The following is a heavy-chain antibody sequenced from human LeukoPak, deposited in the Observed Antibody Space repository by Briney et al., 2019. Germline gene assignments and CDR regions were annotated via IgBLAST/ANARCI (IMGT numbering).Heavy chain of an antibody. D-gene: IGHD6-13*01. CDR2: IYYSGST. CDR1: GGSISSYY. J-gene: IGHJ5*02. CDR3: ARDHGSSWYKYNWFDP. Sequence: SETLSLTCTVSGGSISSYYGSWIRQPPGKGLEWIGYIYYSGSTNYNPSLKSRVTISVDTSKNQFSLKLSSVTAADTAVYYCARDHGSSWYKYNWFDPWGQGTLVTVSS. V-gene: IGHV4-59*01.